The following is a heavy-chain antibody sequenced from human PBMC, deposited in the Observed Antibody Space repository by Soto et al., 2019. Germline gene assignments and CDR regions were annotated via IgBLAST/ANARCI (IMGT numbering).Heavy chain of an antibody. J-gene: IGHJ4*02. CDR3: ARGHRRESCWGGDCYYFDL. CDR2: YYWDDDE. V-gene: IGHV2-5*02. CDR1: GFSFSDGAVG. Sequence: QITLKESGPTLVKPTQTLTLTCTFSGFSFSDGAVGVGWFRQSPGKAPEWLAIYYWDDDEWHNPSLRTRLAISYEAARSQVVLSMVDTDPQDTATYFCARGHRRESCWGGDCYYFDLWGQGLLVAAS. D-gene: IGHD2-21*01.